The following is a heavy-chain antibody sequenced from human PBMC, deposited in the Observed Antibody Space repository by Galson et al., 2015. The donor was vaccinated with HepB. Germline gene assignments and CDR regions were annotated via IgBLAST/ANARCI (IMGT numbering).Heavy chain of an antibody. D-gene: IGHD4-17*01. Sequence: SLRLSCAASGFTFSTYWMTWVRQAPGKGLEWVAYIRSSSITIYYADSVKGRFTISRDNAKDSLYLQMNSLRAEDTAVYYCARDRSFRLSDFGDHFTSYYYYGMDVWGQGTTVTVSS. CDR3: ARDRSFRLSDFGDHFTSYYYYGMDV. CDR2: IRSSSITI. CDR1: GFTFSTYW. J-gene: IGHJ6*02. V-gene: IGHV3-48*04.